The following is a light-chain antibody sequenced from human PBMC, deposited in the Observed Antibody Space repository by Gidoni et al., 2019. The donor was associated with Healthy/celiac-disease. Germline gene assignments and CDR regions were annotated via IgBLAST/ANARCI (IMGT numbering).Light chain of an antibody. CDR3: QQYDKGCT. V-gene: IGKV1-33*01. Sequence: DIQMTQSPSSLSASVGDRVTITCQASQDISNYLNWYQQKPGKAPKLLIYDASNLETGVPSRFSGSGSGTDFTFTISSLQPEDIATYYCQQYDKGCTFGGGTKVEIK. J-gene: IGKJ4*01. CDR1: QDISNY. CDR2: DAS.